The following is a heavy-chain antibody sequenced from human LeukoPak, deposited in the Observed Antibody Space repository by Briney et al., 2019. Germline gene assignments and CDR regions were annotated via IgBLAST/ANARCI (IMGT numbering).Heavy chain of an antibody. V-gene: IGHV3-15*01. CDR2: IKSKTNGGTT. CDR3: TKLVGATRGIDN. Sequence: GGSLRLSCAASGFTFSNAWMTWVREAPGKGLEWVGRIKSKTNGGTTDYAAPVKGRFTIPRDDSKNTLYLQMNSLKTEDTAMYYCTKLVGATRGIDNWGQGTLVTVSS. J-gene: IGHJ4*02. D-gene: IGHD1-26*01. CDR1: GFTFSNAW.